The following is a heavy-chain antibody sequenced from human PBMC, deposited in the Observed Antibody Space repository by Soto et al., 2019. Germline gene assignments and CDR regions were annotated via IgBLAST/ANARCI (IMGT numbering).Heavy chain of an antibody. J-gene: IGHJ4*02. Sequence: EVQLVESGGGLVQPGRSLRLSCAASGFTFDDYAMHWVRQAPGKGLEWVSGISWNSGSIGYADSVKGRFTISRDNAKNYLYLQMNSLRAEDTALYYCAKDIGVTIFGVVINWGQGTLVTVSS. CDR2: ISWNSGSI. CDR1: GFTFDDYA. V-gene: IGHV3-9*01. CDR3: AKDIGVTIFGVVIN. D-gene: IGHD3-3*01.